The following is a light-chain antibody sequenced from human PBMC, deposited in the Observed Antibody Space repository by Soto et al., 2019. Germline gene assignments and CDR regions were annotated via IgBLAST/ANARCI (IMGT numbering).Light chain of an antibody. CDR2: EVS. Sequence: QSALTQPPSASGSPGQSVTISCTGTSSDVGGYNFVSWYQQHAGKAPKLMIYEVSKLPSGVPDRFSGSKSGNTASLTVSGLPAEDAADYSCSSYAGSNLFAVFGGGTQLTVL. J-gene: IGLJ2*01. CDR3: SSYAGSNLFAV. CDR1: SSDVGGYNF. V-gene: IGLV2-8*01.